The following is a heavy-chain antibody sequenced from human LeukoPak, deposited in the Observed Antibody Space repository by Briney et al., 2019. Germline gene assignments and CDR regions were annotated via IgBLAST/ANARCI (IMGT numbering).Heavy chain of an antibody. V-gene: IGHV4-59*01. CDR2: IYYSGST. D-gene: IGHD1-26*01. Sequence: SETLSLTCTVSGGSISSYYWSWIRQPPGKGLEWIGYIYYSGSTNYNPSLKSRVTISVDTSKNQFSLKLSSVTAADAAVYYCARATTNSGSYWAYYFDYWGQGTLVTVSS. CDR3: ARATTNSGSYWAYYFDY. CDR1: GGSISSYY. J-gene: IGHJ4*02.